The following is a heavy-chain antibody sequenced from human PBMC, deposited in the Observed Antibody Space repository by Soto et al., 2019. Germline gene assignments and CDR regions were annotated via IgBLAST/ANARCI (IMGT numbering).Heavy chain of an antibody. CDR1: GYTFTSYG. V-gene: IGHV1-18*01. J-gene: IGHJ4*02. Sequence: ASVKVSCKASGYTFTSYGISWVRQAPGQGLEWMGWISAYNGNTNYAQKLQGRVTMTTDTSTSTAYMELRSLRSDDTAVYYCARDTAYYGDYPNYGYWGQGTLVTVSS. CDR2: ISAYNGNT. D-gene: IGHD4-17*01. CDR3: ARDTAYYGDYPNYGY.